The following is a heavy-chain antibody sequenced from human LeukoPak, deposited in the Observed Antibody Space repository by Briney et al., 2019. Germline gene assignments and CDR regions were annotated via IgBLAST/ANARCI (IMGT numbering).Heavy chain of an antibody. CDR2: ISYDGSNT. CDR3: TRDPNRGSGHYYDY. Sequence: RSLSLSCAASGFSFSSYTLHWVRPAPGMGLGWVAVISYDGSNTYYTDSVKGRFTISRDNSKNTLYLQMNSLRAEDSAVYYCTRDPNRGSGHYYDYWGQGTLVTVSS. D-gene: IGHD3-22*01. V-gene: IGHV3-30-3*01. CDR1: GFSFSSYT. J-gene: IGHJ4*02.